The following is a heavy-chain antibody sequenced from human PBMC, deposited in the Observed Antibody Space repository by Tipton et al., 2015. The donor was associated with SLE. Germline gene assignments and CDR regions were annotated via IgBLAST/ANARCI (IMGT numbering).Heavy chain of an antibody. V-gene: IGHV3-23*01. CDR3: AKDPTGTTGDY. Sequence: SLRLSCAASGFTFSSYVMSWVRQAPGKGLEWVSAISGSGGSTYYADSVKGRFAISRDNSKNTLYLQMNSLRAEDTAVYYCAKDPTGTTGDYWGQGTLVTVSS. J-gene: IGHJ4*02. CDR1: GFTFSSYV. CDR2: ISGSGGST. D-gene: IGHD1-14*01.